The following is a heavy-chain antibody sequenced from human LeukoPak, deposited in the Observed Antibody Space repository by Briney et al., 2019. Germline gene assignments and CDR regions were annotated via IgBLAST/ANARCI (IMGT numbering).Heavy chain of an antibody. D-gene: IGHD1-1*01. CDR3: ARSPGPMEFDY. V-gene: IGHV1-18*01. Sequence: ASVKVSCKASGGNFSSYGISWVRQAPGQGLEWMGWISAYNGNTNYAQKVQGRVTMTTDTSTSTAYMELRSLRSDDTAVYYCARSPGPMEFDYWGQGTLVTVSS. J-gene: IGHJ4*02. CDR2: ISAYNGNT. CDR1: GGNFSSYG.